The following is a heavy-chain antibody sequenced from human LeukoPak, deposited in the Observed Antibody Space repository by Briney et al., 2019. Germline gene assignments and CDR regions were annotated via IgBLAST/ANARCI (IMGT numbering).Heavy chain of an antibody. J-gene: IGHJ4*02. CDR2: IKQEGSEK. Sequence: GVSLRLSCAASGITLSVCWMSWVRQAPGKGLEWVANIKQEGSEKYYRDSVQGRFTISRDNAKNSLYLQMNSLRAEDTAVYYCARSGSGYFDYWGQGSLVTVSS. CDR3: ARSGSGYFDY. CDR1: GITLSVCW. V-gene: IGHV3-7*01.